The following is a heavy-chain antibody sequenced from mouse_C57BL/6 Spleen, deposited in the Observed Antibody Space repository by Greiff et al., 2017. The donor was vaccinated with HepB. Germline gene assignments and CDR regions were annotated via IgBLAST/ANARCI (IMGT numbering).Heavy chain of an antibody. CDR3: ARKGGSGGFAY. Sequence: QVQLKESGPELVKPGASVKISCKASGYAFSSSWMNWVKQRPGKGLEWIGRIYPGDGDTNYNGKFKGKATLTADKSSSTAYMPLSSLTSEDSAGYFCARKGGSGGFAYWGQGTLVTVSA. J-gene: IGHJ3*01. CDR1: GYAFSSSW. D-gene: IGHD3-1*01. V-gene: IGHV1-82*01. CDR2: IYPGDGDT.